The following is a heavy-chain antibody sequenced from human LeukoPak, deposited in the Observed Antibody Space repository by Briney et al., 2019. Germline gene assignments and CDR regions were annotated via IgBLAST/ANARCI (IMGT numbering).Heavy chain of an antibody. CDR1: GFMFSSYG. D-gene: IGHD3-10*01. CDR2: ISYDGSNK. J-gene: IGHJ3*02. V-gene: IGHV3-30*18. CDR3: AKSITMVRGVYDAFGS. Sequence: PCRSLSDTCAASGFMFSSYGMHWVRQAPGKGLEWVAVISYDGSNKYYADSVKGRFTISRDNSKSTLYVQMNSLRAEDTAVYYCAKSITMVRGVYDAFGSLGRRTMVTVSS.